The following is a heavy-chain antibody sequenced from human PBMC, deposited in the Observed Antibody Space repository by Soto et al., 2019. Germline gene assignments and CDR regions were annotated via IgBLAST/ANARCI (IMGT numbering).Heavy chain of an antibody. J-gene: IGHJ4*02. Sequence: EVQLVESGGGLVQPGDSLKLSCAASGFTFSGSAMHWVRQASGKGLEWVGRIRTKDNRYATAYAAANKGRFTISREDSKNTAYLQMDSLKTEDAAVYYCTSLSSSGGSCYDYWGQGTLVTVSS. CDR3: TSLSSSGGSCYDY. V-gene: IGHV3-73*02. CDR2: IRTKDNRYAT. CDR1: GFTFSGSA. D-gene: IGHD2-15*01.